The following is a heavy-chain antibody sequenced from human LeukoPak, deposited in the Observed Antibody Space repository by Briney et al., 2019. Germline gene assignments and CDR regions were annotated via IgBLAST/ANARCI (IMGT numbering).Heavy chain of an antibody. CDR1: GYTFTGYY. CDR3: ARDRGSSGYYTHFDY. V-gene: IGHV1-2*06. D-gene: IGHD3-22*01. Sequence: SVKVSCKASGYTFTGYYMHWVRQAPGQGLEWMGRINPNSGGTNYAQKFQGRVTMTRDTSISTAYMELSRLRSDDTAVYYCARDRGSSGYYTHFDYWGQGTLVTVSS. J-gene: IGHJ4*02. CDR2: INPNSGGT.